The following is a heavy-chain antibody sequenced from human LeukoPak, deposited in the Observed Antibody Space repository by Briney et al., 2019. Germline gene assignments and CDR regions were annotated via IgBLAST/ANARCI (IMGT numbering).Heavy chain of an antibody. V-gene: IGHV1-3*03. J-gene: IGHJ5*02. Sequence: ASVKVSCKASGYTFTSYAMHWVRQAPGQRLEWMGWINAGNGNTKYSQEFQGRVTITRDTSASTAYMELSSLRSEDMAVYYCARSLLDYYDSELVGWFDPWGQGTLVTVSS. CDR2: INAGNGNT. CDR3: ARSLLDYYDSELVGWFDP. D-gene: IGHD3-22*01. CDR1: GYTFTSYA.